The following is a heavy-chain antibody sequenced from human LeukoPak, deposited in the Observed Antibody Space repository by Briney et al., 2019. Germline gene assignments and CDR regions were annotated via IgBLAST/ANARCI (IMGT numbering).Heavy chain of an antibody. CDR1: GFTFSDYY. D-gene: IGHD3-3*01. CDR2: ISSSGSTI. Sequence: GGSLRLPCAASGFTFSDYYMSWIRQAPGKGLEWVSYISSSGSTIYYADSVKGRFTISRDNAKNSLYLQMNSLRAEDTAVYYCARTDFWSGSALDYWGQGTLVTVSS. V-gene: IGHV3-11*01. CDR3: ARTDFWSGSALDY. J-gene: IGHJ4*02.